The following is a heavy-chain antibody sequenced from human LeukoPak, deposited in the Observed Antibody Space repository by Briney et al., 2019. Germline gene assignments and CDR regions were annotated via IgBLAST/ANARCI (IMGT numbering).Heavy chain of an antibody. J-gene: IGHJ5*02. CDR2: ISSSSSYI. CDR1: GFTFSSYS. CDR3: AREGDYGDYIQWFDP. V-gene: IGHV3-21*01. D-gene: IGHD4-17*01. Sequence: GGSLRLSCAASGFTFSSYSMNWVRQAPGKGLEWVSSISSSSSYIYYADSVKGRFTISRDNAKNSLYLQMNSLRAEDTAVYYCAREGDYGDYIQWFDPWDQGTLVTVSS.